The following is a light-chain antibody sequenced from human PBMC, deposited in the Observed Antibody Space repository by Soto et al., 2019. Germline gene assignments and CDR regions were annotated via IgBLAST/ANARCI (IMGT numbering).Light chain of an antibody. CDR1: QSITNY. V-gene: IGKV1-39*01. J-gene: IGKJ2*01. CDR3: HQRDSYPYT. Sequence: DIQMTQSPSSLSVSVGDRVTITCRASQSITNYLNWDQQKPGKAPKLLVYAASRLQSGVPSRFSGKGSGTDFTLTISSLQPEDFASYYCHQRDSYPYTFGQGTKVEMK. CDR2: AAS.